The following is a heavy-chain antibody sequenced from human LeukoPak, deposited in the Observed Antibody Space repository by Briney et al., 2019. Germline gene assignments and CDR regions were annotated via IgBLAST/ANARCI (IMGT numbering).Heavy chain of an antibody. CDR2: IKQDGSEE. CDR3: ARDKIVGATNFDY. CDR1: GFTFSSYW. V-gene: IGHV3-7*01. J-gene: IGHJ4*02. Sequence: GGSLRLSCAASGFTFSSYWMSWVRQAPGKGLEWVANIKQDGSEEYYVDSVKGRFTISRDNAKNSLYLEMNSLRVEDTAVYYCARDKIVGATNFDYWGQGTLVTVSS. D-gene: IGHD1-26*01.